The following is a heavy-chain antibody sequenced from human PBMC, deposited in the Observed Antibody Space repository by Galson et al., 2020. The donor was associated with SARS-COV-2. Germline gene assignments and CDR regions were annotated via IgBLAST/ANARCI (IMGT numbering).Heavy chain of an antibody. CDR3: ARLEVYDSSGYYQDY. CDR2: IIPIFVTA. Sequence: SVKVSCKASGGTFSSYAISWVRQAPGQGLEWMGGIIPIFVTANYAQKFQGRVTITADESTSTAYMELSSLRSEDTAVYYCARLEVYDSSGYYQDYCGQGTLVTVSS. J-gene: IGHJ4*02. D-gene: IGHD3-22*01. V-gene: IGHV1-69*13. CDR1: GGTFSSYA.